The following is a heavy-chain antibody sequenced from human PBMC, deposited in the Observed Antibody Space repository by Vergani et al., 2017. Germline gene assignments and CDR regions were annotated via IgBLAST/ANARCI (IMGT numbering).Heavy chain of an antibody. D-gene: IGHD5-18*01. CDR1: GGTFSSYA. CDR3: ARDGSDTAMVKNYYYYYGMDV. J-gene: IGHJ6*02. V-gene: IGHV1-69*06. CDR2: IIPIFGTA. Sequence: QVQLVQSGAEVKKPGSSVKVSCKASGGTFSSYAINWVRQAPGQGLEWMGGIIPIFGTANYAQKFQGRVTITADKSTSTAYMELSSLRSEDTAVYYCARDGSDTAMVKNYYYYYGMDVWGQGTTVTVSS.